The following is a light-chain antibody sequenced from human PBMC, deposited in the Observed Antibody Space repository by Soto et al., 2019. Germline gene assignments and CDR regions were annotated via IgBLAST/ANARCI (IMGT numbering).Light chain of an antibody. CDR1: QTISSW. V-gene: IGKV1-5*03. CDR2: KAS. J-gene: IGKJ1*01. CDR3: QHYNRYSEA. Sequence: DIQMTQSPSTLSGSVGDRVTITCRASQTISSWLAWYQQKPGRAPKLLIYKASTLKSGVPSRFSCSGSGTEFTLTISSLQPDDFATYYCQHYNRYSEAFGQGTRWIS.